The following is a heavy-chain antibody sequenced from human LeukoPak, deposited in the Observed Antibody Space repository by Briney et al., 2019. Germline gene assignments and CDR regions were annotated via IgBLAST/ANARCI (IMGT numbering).Heavy chain of an antibody. V-gene: IGHV1-69*13. J-gene: IGHJ5*02. CDR2: IIPIFGAA. CDR3: ARHYSSSWKWFDP. D-gene: IGHD6-13*01. CDR1: GGTFSSYA. Sequence: SVKVSCKASGGTFSSYAISWVRQAPGQGLEWMGGIIPIFGAANYAQKFQGRVTITADESTSTAYMELSSLRSEDTAVYYCARHYSSSWKWFDPWGQGTLVTVSS.